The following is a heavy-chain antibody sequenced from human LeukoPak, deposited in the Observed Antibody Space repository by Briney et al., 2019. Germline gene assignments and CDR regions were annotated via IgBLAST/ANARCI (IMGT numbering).Heavy chain of an antibody. Sequence: SVKVSCKASGDTFSRYGISWVRQAPGQGLEWTGGIIPLFGTANYAQKFQGRVTITADESTSTAYLELSRLRFEDTAVYYCAREWNYESNGYFYYYWGQGTLVTVSS. CDR3: AREWNYESNGYFYYY. J-gene: IGHJ4*02. V-gene: IGHV1-69*13. CDR1: GDTFSRYG. CDR2: IIPLFGTA. D-gene: IGHD3-22*01.